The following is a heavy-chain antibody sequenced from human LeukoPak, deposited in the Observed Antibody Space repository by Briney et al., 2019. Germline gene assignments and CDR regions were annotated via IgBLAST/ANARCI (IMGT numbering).Heavy chain of an antibody. CDR3: ARGGTLDFDY. V-gene: IGHV3-7*01. Sequence: GGSLRLSCAASGFTFSDYYMSWIRQAPGKGPEWVANIKQDGSEKYYVDSVKGRFTISRDNAKNSLFLQMNSLRAEDTAVYYCARGGTLDFDYWGQGTLVTVSS. CDR1: GFTFSDYY. CDR2: IKQDGSEK. J-gene: IGHJ4*02. D-gene: IGHD1/OR15-1a*01.